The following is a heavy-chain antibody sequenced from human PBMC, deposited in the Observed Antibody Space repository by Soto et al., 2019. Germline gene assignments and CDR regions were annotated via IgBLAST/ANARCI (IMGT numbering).Heavy chain of an antibody. Sequence: QVQHVQSGAEVKKPGASVKVSCKASGYSLTSFAMHWVRQAPGQRLEWMGLIKAGNDDTEYSEKFQGRVTITRDTSASTAYMELSSLRSEDTAVYYCARGEMVFDYWGQGTLVTVSS. CDR2: IKAGNDDT. D-gene: IGHD3-10*01. V-gene: IGHV1-3*01. J-gene: IGHJ4*02. CDR3: ARGEMVFDY. CDR1: GYSLTSFA.